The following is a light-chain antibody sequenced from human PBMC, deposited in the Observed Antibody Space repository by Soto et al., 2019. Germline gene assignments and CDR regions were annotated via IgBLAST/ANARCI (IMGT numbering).Light chain of an antibody. CDR1: QSVSSSY. CDR2: GAS. Sequence: RATLSCRASQSVSSSYLAWYQQKPGQAPRLLIYGASSRATGIPDRFSGSGSGTDFTLTISLLLQAEYGIRYWKTF. V-gene: IGKV3-20*01. CDR3: KT. J-gene: IGKJ1*01.